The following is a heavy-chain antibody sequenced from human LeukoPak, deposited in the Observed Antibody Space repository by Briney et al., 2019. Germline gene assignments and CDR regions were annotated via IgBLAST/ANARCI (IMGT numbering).Heavy chain of an antibody. V-gene: IGHV1-2*02. Sequence: PWASVKVSCKASGYTFTGYYMRWVRQAPGQGLEWVGWINPYSGGTKYAQKFQGRVTMTRDTSINTAYMELRRLKSGDTAVYYCARLYCSGGSCHDYFDYWGQGTLVTVSS. CDR2: INPYSGGT. CDR3: ARLYCSGGSCHDYFDY. D-gene: IGHD2-15*01. CDR1: GYTFTGYY. J-gene: IGHJ4*02.